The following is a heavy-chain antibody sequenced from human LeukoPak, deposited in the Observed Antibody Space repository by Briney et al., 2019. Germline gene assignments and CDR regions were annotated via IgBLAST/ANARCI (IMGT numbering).Heavy chain of an antibody. CDR3: ARDQAGSGHYADY. CDR2: IRYDGSSK. J-gene: IGHJ4*02. CDR1: GFTFSNYA. D-gene: IGHD3-10*01. Sequence: GGSLGLSCAASGFTFSNYAMHWVRQAPGKGLEWLAYIRYDGSSKYYADFVKGRFTISRDYSKNTLYLHMNSLRAEDTAVYYCARDQAGSGHYADYWGQGTLVTVSS. V-gene: IGHV3-30*02.